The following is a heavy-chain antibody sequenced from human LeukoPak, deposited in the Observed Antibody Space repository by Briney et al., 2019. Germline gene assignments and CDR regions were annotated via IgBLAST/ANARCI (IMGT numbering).Heavy chain of an antibody. J-gene: IGHJ4*02. Sequence: GGALRLFCSAAGVTFGNYGMSWVRQAPGKGGEGVSGINWNGGSTGYSYSVEVRFTIFRDNAKNSLYLQMNSLRAEDTALYYCASSYSSGWYGRFDYWGQGTLVTVSS. CDR1: GVTFGNYG. CDR2: INWNGGST. D-gene: IGHD6-19*01. CDR3: ASSYSSGWYGRFDY. V-gene: IGHV3-20*04.